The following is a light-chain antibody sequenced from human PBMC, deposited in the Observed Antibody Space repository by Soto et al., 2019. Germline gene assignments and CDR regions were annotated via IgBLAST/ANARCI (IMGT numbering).Light chain of an antibody. CDR2: DAS. CDR3: QQRSNLPPYT. Sequence: EIVLTQSPATLSLSPGERATLSCRASQSVSSYLAWYQQKPGQAPRLLIYDASNRATGIPARFSGSGSGTVFTLTISSLEPEDFAVYYCQQRSNLPPYTFGQGTKLEIK. J-gene: IGKJ2*01. V-gene: IGKV3-11*01. CDR1: QSVSSY.